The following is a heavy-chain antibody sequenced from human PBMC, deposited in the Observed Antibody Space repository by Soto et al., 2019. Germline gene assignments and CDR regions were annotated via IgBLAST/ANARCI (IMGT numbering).Heavy chain of an antibody. Sequence: PGGSLRLSSAASGFTFSSYDMHWVRQAPGKALEWISYISSTGSGTHYADSVKGRFTMSRDNTKNSVSLQMSSLRAEDTAVYYCVRDLHEPLATDALRVANWGQGTQVTVSS. J-gene: IGHJ4*02. CDR3: VRDLHEPLATDALRVAN. D-gene: IGHD2-15*01. V-gene: IGHV3-48*03. CDR2: ISSTGSGT. CDR1: GFTFSSYD.